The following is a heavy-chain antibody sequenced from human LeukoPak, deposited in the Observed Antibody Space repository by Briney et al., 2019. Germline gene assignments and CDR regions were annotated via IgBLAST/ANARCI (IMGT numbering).Heavy chain of an antibody. CDR3: AREGYGDYVLDY. J-gene: IGHJ4*02. V-gene: IGHV3-33*01. D-gene: IGHD4-17*01. CDR2: IWYDGSNK. Sequence: PGGSLRLSCAASGFTFSSYGMHWVRQAPGKGLEWVAVIWYDGSNKYYADSVKGRFTISRDNSKNTLYLQMNSLRAEDTAVYYCAREGYGDYVLDYWGQGTLVTASS. CDR1: GFTFSSYG.